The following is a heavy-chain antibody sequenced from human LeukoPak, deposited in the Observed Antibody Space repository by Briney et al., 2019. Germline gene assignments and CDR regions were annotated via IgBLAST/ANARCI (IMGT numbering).Heavy chain of an antibody. D-gene: IGHD2-2*01. CDR1: GYTFTSYG. J-gene: IGHJ3*02. CDR3: ARDQLIGSAFDI. CDR2: ISAYNGNT. V-gene: IGHV1-18*01. Sequence: ASVKVSCKASGYTFTSYGISWVRQAPGQGLEWMGWISAYNGNTNYAQKLQGRVTMTTDTSTSTAYMELRSLGSDDTAVYYCARDQLIGSAFDIWGQGTMVTVSS.